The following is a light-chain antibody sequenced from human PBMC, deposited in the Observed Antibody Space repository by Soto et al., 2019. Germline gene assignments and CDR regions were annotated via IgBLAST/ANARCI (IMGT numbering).Light chain of an antibody. Sequence: DIQLTQSPSFLSASVGDKVTITCRASQAISRSLAWYQQNPGKAPKLLIYGASTLQSGVPSRFSGSGSGTDFTLTICALQPEDFTTYYCQQLNSYPLTFGGGAKVEMK. J-gene: IGKJ4*01. CDR1: QAISRS. CDR2: GAS. V-gene: IGKV1-9*01. CDR3: QQLNSYPLT.